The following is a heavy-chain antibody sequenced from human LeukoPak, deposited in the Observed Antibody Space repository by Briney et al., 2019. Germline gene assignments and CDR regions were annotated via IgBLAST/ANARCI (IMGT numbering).Heavy chain of an antibody. V-gene: IGHV3-21*01. CDR1: GFTVSSNY. D-gene: IGHD6-13*01. CDR2: IRGSSSYI. J-gene: IGHJ5*02. CDR3: ARALASAGRNNWFDP. Sequence: GGSLRLSCAASGFTVSSNYMNWVRQAPGKGLEWVSFIRGSSSYIYYADSVKGRFTISRDNAKNSMYLQMNSLGAEDTAVYYCARALASAGRNNWFDPWGQGTLVTVSS.